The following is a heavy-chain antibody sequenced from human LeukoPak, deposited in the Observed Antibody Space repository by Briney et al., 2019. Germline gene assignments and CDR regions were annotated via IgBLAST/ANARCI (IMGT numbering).Heavy chain of an antibody. CDR2: ISGSGGST. Sequence: GGSLRLSCAASGFTFSSYAMSWVRQAPGKGLEWVSAISGSGGSTYYADSVKGRFTISRDNSKNTLYLQMNSLRAEDTAVYYCAKDPYYDFWSGYPIFDYWGQGTLVTVSS. CDR1: GFTFSSYA. CDR3: AKDPYYDFWSGYPIFDY. D-gene: IGHD3-3*01. V-gene: IGHV3-23*01. J-gene: IGHJ4*02.